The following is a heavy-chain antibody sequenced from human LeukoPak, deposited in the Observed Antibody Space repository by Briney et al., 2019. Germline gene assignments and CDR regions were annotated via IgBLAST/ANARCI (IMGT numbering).Heavy chain of an antibody. D-gene: IGHD1-26*01. V-gene: IGHV3-74*01. CDR2: INGDGSTI. CDR1: GFTFRNSW. Sequence: GGSLRLSCAASGFTFRNSWMHWVRQGPGEGLVWVSRINGDGSTITYADSVKGRFTISRDNANNTLYLQMNSLRAEDTAVYYCARLNIGSYYFDYWGQGIQVTVSP. CDR3: ARLNIGSYYFDY. J-gene: IGHJ4*02.